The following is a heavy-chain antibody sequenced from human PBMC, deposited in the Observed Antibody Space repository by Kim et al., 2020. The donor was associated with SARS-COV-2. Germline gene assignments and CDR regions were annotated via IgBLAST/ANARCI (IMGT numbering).Heavy chain of an antibody. V-gene: IGHV3-11*01. D-gene: IGHD6-13*01. Sequence: GGSLRLSCAASGFTFSDYYMSWIRQAPGKGLEWVSYISSSGSTIYYADSVKGRFTISRDNAKNSLYLQMNSLRAEDTAVYYCATGGSPYSSSWFYGMDVWGQGTTVTVSS. CDR1: GFTFSDYY. CDR3: ATGGSPYSSSWFYGMDV. CDR2: ISSSGSTI. J-gene: IGHJ6*02.